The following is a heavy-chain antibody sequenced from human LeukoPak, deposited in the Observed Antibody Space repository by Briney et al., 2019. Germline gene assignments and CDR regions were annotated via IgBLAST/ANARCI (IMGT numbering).Heavy chain of an antibody. V-gene: IGHV4-4*07. CDR1: GGSINNYY. Sequence: PSETLSLTCTVSGGSINNYYWSWIRQPAGKGLEWIGRIYTSGTTNYNPSLMRRVTMSVDTSKSQFSLKLSSVTAADTAVYYCARMAVNYEGSWFDPWGQGTLVTVSS. CDR3: ARMAVNYEGSWFDP. J-gene: IGHJ5*02. CDR2: IYTSGTT. D-gene: IGHD1-7*01.